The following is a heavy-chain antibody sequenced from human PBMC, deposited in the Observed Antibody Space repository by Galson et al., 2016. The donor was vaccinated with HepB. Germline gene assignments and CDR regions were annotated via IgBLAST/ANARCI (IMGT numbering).Heavy chain of an antibody. CDR2: IYQTGTA. Sequence: SETLSLTCVVSGASFTDNSWWSWVRQSPGTGLEWIGEIYQTGTAHYSPSFTSRATISVDKSKNQISLRLNSVTASDTAVYYCTRGTLGTTASMAFDYWGQGTLVSVSS. J-gene: IGHJ4*02. CDR1: GASFTDNSW. V-gene: IGHV4/OR15-8*01. CDR3: TRGTLGTTASMAFDY. D-gene: IGHD1-26*01.